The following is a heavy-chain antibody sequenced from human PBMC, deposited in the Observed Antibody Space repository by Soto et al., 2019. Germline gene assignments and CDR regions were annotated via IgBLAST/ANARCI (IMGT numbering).Heavy chain of an antibody. Sequence: PSETLSLTCTVSGGSISTYYWIWIRQPPGKGLEWIGVFYNGGTTNYSPSLKSRVTMALDTSKNQFSLQLSSVTAAETAVYYCVRGNYAPLPRYWGQGTLVTVSS. CDR1: GGSISTYY. J-gene: IGHJ4*02. CDR3: VRGNYAPLPRY. D-gene: IGHD3-16*01. V-gene: IGHV4-59*08. CDR2: FYNGGTT.